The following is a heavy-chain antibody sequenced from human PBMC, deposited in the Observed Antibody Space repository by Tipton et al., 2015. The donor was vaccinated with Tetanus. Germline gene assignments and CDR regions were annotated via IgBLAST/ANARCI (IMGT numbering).Heavy chain of an antibody. J-gene: IGHJ3*02. V-gene: IGHV1-18*01. CDR2: ISGYSGST. Sequence: QVQLVQSGAEVRKPGTTVRVSCTVSGFYLSNYGVSWVRQAPGQGLEWVAWISGYSGSTKFAERFQGRVSLTSDRSMSTAYMEVSSLRSADTAMYYCATREDTALVIAESDAPDIWGQGTMVTVSS. CDR1: GFYLSNYG. CDR3: ATREDTALVIAESDAPDI. D-gene: IGHD5-18*01.